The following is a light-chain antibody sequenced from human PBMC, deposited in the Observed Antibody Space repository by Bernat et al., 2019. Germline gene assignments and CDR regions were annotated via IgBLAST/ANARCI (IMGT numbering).Light chain of an antibody. J-gene: IGKJ1*01. V-gene: IGKV1-33*01. CDR3: QKYNSALWT. Sequence: DIQMTQSPSSLSASVGDRVTITCQASQGISNYLNWYQQKPGKAPKLLIYDASNLETGVPSRFSGSGSGTDFTLTISSLQPEDVATYYCQKYNSALWTFGQGTKVEIK. CDR1: QGISNY. CDR2: DAS.